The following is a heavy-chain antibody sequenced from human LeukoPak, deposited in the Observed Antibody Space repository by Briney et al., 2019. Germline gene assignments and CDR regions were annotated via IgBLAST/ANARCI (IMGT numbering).Heavy chain of an antibody. D-gene: IGHD3-3*01. V-gene: IGHV3-7*03. Sequence: GGSLRLSCVASGFTFGKYWMSWVRQAPGKGLEWVANIKLDGSEKNYVDSAKGRFTISRDNTKNSLYLQMNSLRAEGTAVFYCARDQYDTWSRRGNFDSWGQGTLVIVSS. J-gene: IGHJ4*02. CDR3: ARDQYDTWSRRGNFDS. CDR2: IKLDGSEK. CDR1: GFTFGKYW.